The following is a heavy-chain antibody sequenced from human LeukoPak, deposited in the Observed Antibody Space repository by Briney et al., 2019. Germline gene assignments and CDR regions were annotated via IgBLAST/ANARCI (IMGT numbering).Heavy chain of an antibody. V-gene: IGHV3-53*01. D-gene: IGHD6-13*01. CDR3: ARDDRENNGGYPAPDY. CDR2: IYSGGST. Sequence: GGSLRLSCAASGFIVSSNYMSWVRQAPGKGLEWGSIIYSGGSTYYADSVKGRFTISRDNAKNSLYLQMDSQRVEDTAVYYCARDDRENNGGYPAPDYWGQGTLVTVSS. CDR1: GFIVSSNY. J-gene: IGHJ4*02.